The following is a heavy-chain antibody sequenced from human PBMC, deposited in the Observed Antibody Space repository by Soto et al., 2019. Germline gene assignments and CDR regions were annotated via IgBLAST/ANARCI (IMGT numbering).Heavy chain of an antibody. V-gene: IGHV3-48*02. Sequence: GGSLRLSCAASGFTFSSYSMNWVRQAPGKGLEWISYISSSSSTIYYADSVKGRFTISRDNAKNSLYLQMSSLRDEDTAVYYCARDRPDFWSGYSYYYGMDVWGQGTTVTVSS. J-gene: IGHJ6*02. CDR3: ARDRPDFWSGYSYYYGMDV. CDR1: GFTFSSYS. CDR2: ISSSSSTI. D-gene: IGHD3-3*01.